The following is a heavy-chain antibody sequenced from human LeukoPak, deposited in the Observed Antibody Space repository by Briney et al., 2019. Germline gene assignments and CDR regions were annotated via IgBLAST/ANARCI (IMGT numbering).Heavy chain of an antibody. V-gene: IGHV3-23*01. CDR1: GFTFSSYA. CDR2: ISGSGGST. D-gene: IGHD4-17*01. J-gene: IGHJ4*02. Sequence: GGSLGLSCAASGFTFSSYAMSWVRQAPGKGLEWVSAISGSGGSTYYADSVKGRFTISRDNSKNTLYLQMNSLRAEDTAVYYCANWATVTTGYDYWGQGTLVTVSS. CDR3: ANWATVTTGYDY.